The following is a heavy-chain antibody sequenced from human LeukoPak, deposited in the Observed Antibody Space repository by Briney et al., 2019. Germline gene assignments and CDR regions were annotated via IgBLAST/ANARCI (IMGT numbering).Heavy chain of an antibody. J-gene: IGHJ4*02. V-gene: IGHV4-61*02. CDR2: IYTSGST. CDR1: GGSISSGSYY. D-gene: IGHD3-3*02. CDR3: ARVTPSFFLDY. Sequence: SETLSLTCTVSGGSISSGSYYWSWIRQPAGKGLEWIGRIYTSGSTNYNPSLKSRVTISVDTSKNQFSLKLSSVTAADTAVYYCARVTPSFFLDYWGQGTLVTVSS.